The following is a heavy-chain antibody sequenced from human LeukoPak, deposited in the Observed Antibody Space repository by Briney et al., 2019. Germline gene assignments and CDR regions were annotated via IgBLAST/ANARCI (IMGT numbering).Heavy chain of an antibody. Sequence: PSETLSLTCTVSGDSITSGDYYWTWIRQPPGKGLEWVAYMHYTGNTYYNSSLESRLTISVDTSKNQFSLRLSFVTAADTAMYYRARHLSGSSWFDPWGQGTPVTVSS. CDR3: ARHLSGSSWFDP. D-gene: IGHD1-26*01. J-gene: IGHJ5*02. CDR1: GDSITSGDYY. V-gene: IGHV4-30-4*08. CDR2: MHYTGNT.